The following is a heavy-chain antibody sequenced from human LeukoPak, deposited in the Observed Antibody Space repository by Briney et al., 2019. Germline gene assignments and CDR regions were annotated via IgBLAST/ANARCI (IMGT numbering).Heavy chain of an antibody. J-gene: IGHJ6*04. D-gene: IGHD2-2*01. CDR2: ISWDGGRT. CDR3: AKDIRCSTPSCYEDGMDV. V-gene: IGHV3-43D*04. Sequence: GGSLRLSCAASGFTFDDYAMHWVRHAPGKGLEWVSLISWDGGRTYYADSVKGRFTISRDNSKNSLYLQMNSLRAEDTALYYCAKDIRCSTPSCYEDGMDVWGKGTTVTVSS. CDR1: GFTFDDYA.